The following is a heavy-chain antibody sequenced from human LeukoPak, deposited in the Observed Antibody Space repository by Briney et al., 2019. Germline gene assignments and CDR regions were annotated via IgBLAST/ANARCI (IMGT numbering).Heavy chain of an antibody. CDR2: IYYSGST. CDR3: ARVDRIQLWFYYFDY. D-gene: IGHD5-18*01. CDR1: GGSISSGDYY. J-gene: IGHJ4*02. Sequence: SQTVSLTCTVSGGSISSGDYYWSWIRQPPGKGLEWIGYIYYSGSTYYNPSLKSRVTISVDTSKNQFSLKLSSVTAADTAVYYCARVDRIQLWFYYFDYWGQGTLVTVSS. V-gene: IGHV4-30-4*08.